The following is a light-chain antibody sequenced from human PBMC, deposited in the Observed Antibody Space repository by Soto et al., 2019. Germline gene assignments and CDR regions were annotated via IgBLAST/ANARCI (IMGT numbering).Light chain of an antibody. J-gene: IGLJ2*01. V-gene: IGLV2-14*01. Sequence: QSALTQPASVSGSPGQSITISCTGTSSDVGGYNYVSWYQQHPGNAPKLMIYEVSNRPTGVSNRFSGSKSGNTASLTISGLRAEDEADYYCSSYTSSSTPYVVFGGGTKLTVL. CDR3: SSYTSSSTPYVV. CDR2: EVS. CDR1: SSDVGGYNY.